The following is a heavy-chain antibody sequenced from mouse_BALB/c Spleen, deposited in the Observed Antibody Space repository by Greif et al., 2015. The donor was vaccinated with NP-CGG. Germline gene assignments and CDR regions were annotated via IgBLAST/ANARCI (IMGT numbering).Heavy chain of an antibody. D-gene: IGHD2-1*01. CDR1: GYSFTSYW. V-gene: IGHV1-5*01. CDR3: TRGAYGNYGGAMDY. Sequence: VQLQQSGTVLARPGASVKMSCKASGYSFTSYWMHWVKQRPGQGLEWIGAIYPGNSDTSYNQKFKGKAKLTAVTSASTAYMELSSLTNEDSAVYYCTRGAYGNYGGAMDYWGQGTSVTVSS. CDR2: IYPGNSDT. J-gene: IGHJ4*01.